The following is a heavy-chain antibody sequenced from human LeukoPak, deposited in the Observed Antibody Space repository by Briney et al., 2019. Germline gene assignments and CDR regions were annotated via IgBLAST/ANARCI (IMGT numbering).Heavy chain of an antibody. D-gene: IGHD3-9*01. Sequence: GGSLRLSCAASGFTFSSYAMSWVRQAPGKGLEWVSGISTSGASTSNADSVKGRFTISRDNSKNTLYLQMNSLRAEDTAVYYCAKEYFETLAYYFDYWGQGTLVTVSS. V-gene: IGHV3-23*01. J-gene: IGHJ4*02. CDR3: AKEYFETLAYYFDY. CDR1: GFTFSSYA. CDR2: ISTSGAST.